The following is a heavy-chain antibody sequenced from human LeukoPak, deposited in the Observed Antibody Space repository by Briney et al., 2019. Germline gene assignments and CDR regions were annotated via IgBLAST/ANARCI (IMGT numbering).Heavy chain of an antibody. CDR2: IIPIFGTA. V-gene: IGHV1-69*13. J-gene: IGHJ4*02. CDR3: ARGAAAGTGRYFDY. D-gene: IGHD6-13*01. Sequence: SVKVSCKASGGTFSSYAISWVRQAPGQGLEWMGGIIPIFGTANYAQKFQGRVTITADESTSTAYMELSSLRSEDTAVYYCARGAAAGTGRYFDYWGQGTLVTVSS. CDR1: GGTFSSYA.